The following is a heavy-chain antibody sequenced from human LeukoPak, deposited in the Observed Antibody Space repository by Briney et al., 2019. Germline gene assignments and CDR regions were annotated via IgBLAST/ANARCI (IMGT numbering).Heavy chain of an antibody. J-gene: IGHJ4*02. CDR2: INSDGSST. D-gene: IGHD3-22*01. Sequence: GGSLRLSCVVSGFTVSSNYMSWVRQAPGKGLVWVSRINSDGSSTSYADSVKGRFTISRDNAKNTLYLQMNSLRAEDTAVYYCARGAYYDSSGYYYSSDYWGQGTLVTVSS. CDR3: ARGAYYDSSGYYYSSDY. V-gene: IGHV3-74*01. CDR1: GFTVSSNY.